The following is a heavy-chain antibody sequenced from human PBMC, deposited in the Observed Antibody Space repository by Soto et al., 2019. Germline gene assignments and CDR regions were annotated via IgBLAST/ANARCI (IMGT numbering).Heavy chain of an antibody. CDR1: GGSISSYY. D-gene: IGHD3-10*01. CDR2: IYYSGST. J-gene: IGHJ2*01. CDR3: ARVGVFRNYWYFDL. V-gene: IGHV4-59*01. Sequence: QVQLQESGPGLVKPSETLSLTCTVSGGSISSYYWSWIRQPPGKGLEWIGYIYYSGSTNYNPSLKSRVTISVDTSKNQFSLKLSSVTAADTAVYYCARVGVFRNYWYFDLWGRGTLVTVSS.